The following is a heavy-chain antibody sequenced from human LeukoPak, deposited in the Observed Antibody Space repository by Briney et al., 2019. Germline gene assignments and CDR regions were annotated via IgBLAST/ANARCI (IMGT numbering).Heavy chain of an antibody. Sequence: SETLSLTCAVYGGSFSGYYWTWIRQPPGEGLEWIGEINHSGSTNYNPSLKSRVTISVDTSKNQFSLKLNAVTAADTAVYYCASRTYDWFDPWGQGTLVTVSS. CDR3: ASRTYDWFDP. CDR2: INHSGST. D-gene: IGHD2-2*01. V-gene: IGHV4-34*01. CDR1: GGSFSGYY. J-gene: IGHJ5*02.